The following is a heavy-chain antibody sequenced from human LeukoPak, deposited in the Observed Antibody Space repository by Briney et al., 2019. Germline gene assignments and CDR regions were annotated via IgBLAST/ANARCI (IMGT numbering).Heavy chain of an antibody. Sequence: GGSLRLSCTVSGFTVSSYTMNWVRQAPGKGLEWVSSISSSSSYIYYADSVKGRFTISRDNAKNSLYLQMNSLRAEDTAVYYCARAGGVPITGSGYPNWFDPWGQGTLVTVSS. J-gene: IGHJ5*02. CDR2: ISSSSSYI. D-gene: IGHD3-22*01. CDR3: ARAGGVPITGSGYPNWFDP. CDR1: GFTVSSYT. V-gene: IGHV3-21*01.